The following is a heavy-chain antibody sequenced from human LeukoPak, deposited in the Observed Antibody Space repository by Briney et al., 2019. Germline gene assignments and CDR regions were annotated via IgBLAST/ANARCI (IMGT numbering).Heavy chain of an antibody. D-gene: IGHD6-6*01. V-gene: IGHV4-34*01. CDR2: INHSGST. CDR1: GGSFSGYY. J-gene: IGHJ5*02. Sequence: TSETLSLTCAVYGGSFSGYYWSWIRQPPGKGLEWIGEINHSGSTNYNPSLKSRVTIPVDTSKNQFSLKLSSVTAADTAVYYCAREAGYSSSSGINWFDPWGQGTLVTVSS. CDR3: AREAGYSSSSGINWFDP.